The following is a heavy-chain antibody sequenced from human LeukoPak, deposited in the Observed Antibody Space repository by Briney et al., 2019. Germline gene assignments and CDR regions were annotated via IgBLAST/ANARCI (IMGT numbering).Heavy chain of an antibody. CDR2: ITGGSDST. CDR1: GFTFSNYV. D-gene: IGHD6-6*01. CDR3: AKGSAAARPYYFDY. Sequence: PGGSLRLSCPASGFTFSNYVMSWVRQAPGKGLEWVSAITGGSDSTNYADSVKGRFTISRDNSKNTLYLQMNGLRAEDTAVYYCAKGSAAARPYYFDYWGQGTLVTVSS. V-gene: IGHV3-23*01. J-gene: IGHJ4*02.